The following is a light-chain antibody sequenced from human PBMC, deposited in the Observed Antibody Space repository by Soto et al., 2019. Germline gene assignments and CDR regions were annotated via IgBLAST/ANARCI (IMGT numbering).Light chain of an antibody. V-gene: IGLV7-46*01. J-gene: IGLJ3*02. CDR1: TGAVTSGHY. CDR3: LLAYSGGPV. Sequence: QAVVTQEPSLTVSPGGTVTLTCGSSTGAVTSGHYPYWIQQKPGQAPRTLIYDTSNRHSWTPVRFSGSLVGGKAALILSGAQPEDEDEYYCLLAYSGGPVFGGGTKLTVL. CDR2: DTS.